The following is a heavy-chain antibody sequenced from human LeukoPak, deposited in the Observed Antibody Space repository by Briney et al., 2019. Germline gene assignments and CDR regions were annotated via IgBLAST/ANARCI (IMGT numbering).Heavy chain of an antibody. Sequence: MTSETLSLTCTVSGGSISSGDYYWSWIRQPPGKGLEWIGYIYYGGSTYYNPSLKSRVTISVDTSKNQFSLKLSSVTAADTAVYYCAREVDYYDSSTPYSWGQGTLVTVSS. CDR3: AREVDYYDSSTPYS. CDR1: GGSISSGDYY. V-gene: IGHV4-30-4*08. J-gene: IGHJ4*02. CDR2: IYYGGST. D-gene: IGHD3-22*01.